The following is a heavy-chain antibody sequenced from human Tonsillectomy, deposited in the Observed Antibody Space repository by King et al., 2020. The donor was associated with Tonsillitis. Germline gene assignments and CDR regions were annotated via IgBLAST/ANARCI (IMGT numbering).Heavy chain of an antibody. CDR1: GFTFNNAW. V-gene: IGHV3-15*01. D-gene: IGHD2-2*01. Sequence: VQLVESGGGLVKPGGSLRLSCAASGFTFNNAWMSWVRQAPGKGLEWVGRIKSKSDGGTTDYAAPVKGRFTISRDDSKNTLYVQMNSLKTEDTAVYYCTTGDVVLVAAAKGPYYNYYMDVWGKGTTVTVSS. J-gene: IGHJ6*03. CDR2: IKSKSDGGTT. CDR3: TTGDVVLVAAAKGPYYNYYMDV.